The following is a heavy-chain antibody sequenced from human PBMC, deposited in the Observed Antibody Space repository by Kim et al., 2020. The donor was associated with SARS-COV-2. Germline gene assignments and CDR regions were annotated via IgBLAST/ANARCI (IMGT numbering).Heavy chain of an antibody. D-gene: IGHD3-10*01. CDR3: TSPGYYGSGIDY. J-gene: IGHJ4*02. V-gene: IGHV3-73*01. Sequence: AYAASVKGRFTISRDDSKNTAYLQMNSLKTEDTAVYYCTSPGYYGSGIDYWGQGTLVTVSS.